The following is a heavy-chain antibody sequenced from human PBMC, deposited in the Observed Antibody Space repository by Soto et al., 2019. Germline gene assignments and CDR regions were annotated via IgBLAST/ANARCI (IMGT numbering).Heavy chain of an antibody. CDR2: IWYDGSNK. D-gene: IGHD3-3*01. V-gene: IGHV3-33*01. CDR1: GFTFSSYG. CDR3: ARDLGDPYDFWSGYTFDY. Sequence: GGSLRLSCAASGFTFSSYGMHWVRQAPGKGLEWVAVIWYDGSNKYYADSVKGRFTISRDNSKNTLYLQMNSLRAEDTAVYYCARDLGDPYDFWSGYTFDYWGQGTLVTVSS. J-gene: IGHJ4*02.